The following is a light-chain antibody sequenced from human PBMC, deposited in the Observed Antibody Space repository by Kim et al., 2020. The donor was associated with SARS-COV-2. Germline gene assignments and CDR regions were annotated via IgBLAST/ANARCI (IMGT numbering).Light chain of an antibody. CDR2: AAS. Sequence: ASVGDRVTITCRASQSIGSYLNWYQLKPGKAPNLLIYAASSLQTGVPSRFSGSGSGTDFTLTISNLQPEDFATYYCQQSYSSPITFGQGTRLEIK. CDR1: QSIGSY. CDR3: QQSYSSPIT. V-gene: IGKV1-39*01. J-gene: IGKJ5*01.